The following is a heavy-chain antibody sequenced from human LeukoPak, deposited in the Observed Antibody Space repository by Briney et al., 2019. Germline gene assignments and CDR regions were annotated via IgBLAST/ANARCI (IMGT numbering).Heavy chain of an antibody. Sequence: GGSLRLSCAASGFTFSSYWMSWVRQTPGKGLEWVANIKQDGSEKYYVDSVKGRFTISRDNAKNSLYLQMNSLRAEDTAVYYCARAGGGYYYDSSGYYGDYWGQGTLVTVSS. J-gene: IGHJ4*02. CDR3: ARAGGGYYYDSSGYYGDY. D-gene: IGHD3-22*01. CDR2: IKQDGSEK. CDR1: GFTFSSYW. V-gene: IGHV3-7*01.